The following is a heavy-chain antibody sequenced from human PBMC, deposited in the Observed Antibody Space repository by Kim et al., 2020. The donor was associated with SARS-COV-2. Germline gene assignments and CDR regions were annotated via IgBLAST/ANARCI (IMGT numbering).Heavy chain of an antibody. D-gene: IGHD2-8*02. V-gene: IGHV5-51*01. Sequence: GESLKISCKGSGYSFTSYWIGWVRQMPGKGLEWMGIIYPGDSDTRYSPSFQGQVTISADKSISTAYLQWSSLKASDTAMYYCARLHRRWNFGTGYCTGGVCYGGGGYGMDVWGQGTTVTVSS. CDR2: IYPGDSDT. CDR3: ARLHRRWNFGTGYCTGGVCYGGGGYGMDV. J-gene: IGHJ6*02. CDR1: GYSFTSYW.